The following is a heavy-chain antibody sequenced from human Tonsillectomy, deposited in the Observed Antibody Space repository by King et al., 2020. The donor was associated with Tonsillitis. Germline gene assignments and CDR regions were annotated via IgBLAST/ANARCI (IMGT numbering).Heavy chain of an antibody. Sequence: QLQESGPGLVKPSQTLSLTCTVSGGIISTGGWNWSWIRQLPGKGLEWIGNVYYSGSTYYNPSLKSRVAMSVDTSKNQFSLKLSSVTAADTAIYYCARDVRRYYTSGERSSYYYMDVWGKGTTVTVSS. V-gene: IGHV4-31*03. CDR3: ARDVRRYYTSGERSSYYYMDV. J-gene: IGHJ6*03. D-gene: IGHD3-10*01. CDR2: VYYSGST. CDR1: GGIISTGGWN.